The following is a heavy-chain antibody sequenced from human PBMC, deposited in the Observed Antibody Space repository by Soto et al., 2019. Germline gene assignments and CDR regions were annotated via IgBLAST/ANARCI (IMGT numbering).Heavy chain of an antibody. V-gene: IGHV5-51*01. D-gene: IGHD1-7*01. CDR1: GYSFTSYW. J-gene: IGHJ6*04. CDR3: ARLSGKLELRFSYYCYYGMDV. Sequence: GESLKISCKGSGYSFTSYWIGWVRQMPWKGLWWRGIIYPCDSDTRYSPSFHGQVTISADKSISTAYLQWSSLKASDTAMYYCARLSGKLELRFSYYCYYGMDVWGKGTTVTV. CDR2: IYPCDSDT.